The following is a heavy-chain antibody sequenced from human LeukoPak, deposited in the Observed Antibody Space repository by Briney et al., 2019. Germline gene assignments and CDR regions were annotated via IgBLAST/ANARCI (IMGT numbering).Heavy chain of an antibody. D-gene: IGHD4/OR15-4a*01. CDR2: IKQDGNEK. CDR1: GFTFSNYN. CDR3: ARDTLGEGEDANYAVYYFDY. Sequence: PGGSLRLSCAASGFTFSNYNMHWVRQAPGKGLEWVANIKQDGNEKYYADSVKGRFTISRDNGKNSLNLQMNSLRADDTAVYYCARDTLGEGEDANYAVYYFDYWGQGTVVTVSS. V-gene: IGHV3-7*01. J-gene: IGHJ4*02.